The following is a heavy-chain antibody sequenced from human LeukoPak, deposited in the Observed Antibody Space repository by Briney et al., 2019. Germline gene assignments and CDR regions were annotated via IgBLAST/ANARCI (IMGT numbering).Heavy chain of an antibody. D-gene: IGHD6-25*01. CDR2: ISGSGDST. CDR3: AKDDYSSGWYFDY. CDR1: GFTFSSYA. Sequence: GGSLRLSCAASGFTFSSYAMSWVRQAPGKGLEWVSTISGSGDSTYYADSVKGRFTISRDNSKNTLFLQMNSLRAENTAIYYCAKDDYSSGWYFDYWGQGTLVTVSS. J-gene: IGHJ4*02. V-gene: IGHV3-23*01.